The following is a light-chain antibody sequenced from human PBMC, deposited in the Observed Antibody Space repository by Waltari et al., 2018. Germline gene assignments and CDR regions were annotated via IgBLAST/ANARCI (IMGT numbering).Light chain of an antibody. J-gene: IGKJ2*01. CDR2: GAS. Sequence: EIVLTQSPGTLSLSPGERATLPCRASQSVRSSYLAWYQQKPGQAPRLLIDGASIRATGIPDRFSGSGSGTDFTLTISRLEPEDFAVYYCQQYGSSPYTFGQGTKLEIK. CDR3: QQYGSSPYT. CDR1: QSVRSSY. V-gene: IGKV3-20*01.